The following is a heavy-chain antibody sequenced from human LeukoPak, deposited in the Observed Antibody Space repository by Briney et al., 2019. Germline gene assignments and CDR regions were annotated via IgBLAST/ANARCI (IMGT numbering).Heavy chain of an antibody. CDR1: GFTFSSYW. CDR2: INSDGSST. CDR3: AKAPVTTCSGAYCYPFDY. D-gene: IGHD2-15*01. V-gene: IGHV3-74*01. J-gene: IGHJ4*02. Sequence: PGGSLRLSCAASGFTFSSYWMHWVRQAPGKGLVWVSRINSDGSSTSYADSVKGRYTISRDNAKNTLYLQMNSQRAGDAAVYYCAKAPVTTCSGAYCYPFDYWSQGTLVTVSS.